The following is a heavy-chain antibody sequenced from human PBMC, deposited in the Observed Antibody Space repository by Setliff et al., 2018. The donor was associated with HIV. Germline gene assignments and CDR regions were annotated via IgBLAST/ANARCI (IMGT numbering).Heavy chain of an antibody. Sequence: SETLSLTCAVYGASLSGYYWTWIRQSPGKGLEWIGKVNHSGGTKYNPSLKSRLIMSVDRSNNQFSLGLTSVTAADTAVYYCATVRGDDPETYPNFAYWGQGVLVTVSS. V-gene: IGHV4-34*10. J-gene: IGHJ4*02. D-gene: IGHD4-4*01. CDR1: GASLSGYY. CDR3: ATVRGDDPETYPNFAY. CDR2: VNHSGGT.